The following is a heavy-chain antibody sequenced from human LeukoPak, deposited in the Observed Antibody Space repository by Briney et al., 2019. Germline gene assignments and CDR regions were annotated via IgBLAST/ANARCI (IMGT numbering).Heavy chain of an antibody. CDR2: IGGDGSNT. CDR1: GFTFSSYG. D-gene: IGHD1-26*01. CDR3: ARVGGIGMANKNHGF. V-gene: IGHV3-33*01. Sequence: QPGGSLRLSCAASGFTFSSYGMHWVRQAPGKGLEWVAAIGGDGSNTYYADSVKGRFTISRDSSKNTLYLQMNSRSAEDTAVSYCARVGGIGMANKNHGFWGWGTRVTVSS. J-gene: IGHJ4*02.